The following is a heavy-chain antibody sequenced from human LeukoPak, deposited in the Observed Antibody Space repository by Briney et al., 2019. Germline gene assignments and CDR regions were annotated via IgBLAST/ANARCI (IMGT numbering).Heavy chain of an antibody. CDR1: GFSFSTNC. V-gene: IGHV3-74*01. D-gene: IGHD6-13*01. Sequence: GGSLRLSCAVSGFSFSTNCTDWVRQVPGKGLVWVSCINSDGSSTSYADSVKGRFTISRDNAKNTLYLQMNSLRAEDTAVYYCARDVSGIAAAGWFDPWGQGTLVTVSS. CDR2: INSDGSST. J-gene: IGHJ5*02. CDR3: ARDVSGIAAAGWFDP.